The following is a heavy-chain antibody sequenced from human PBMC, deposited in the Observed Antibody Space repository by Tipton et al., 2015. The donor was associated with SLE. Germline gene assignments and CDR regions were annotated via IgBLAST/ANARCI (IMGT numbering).Heavy chain of an antibody. CDR2: IYTSGST. J-gene: IGHJ3*02. V-gene: IGHV4-61*02. CDR3: ARHIVVVPEAFDI. D-gene: IGHD2-21*01. Sequence: TLSLTCTVSGGSISSGTYYYNWIRQPAGTGLEWIGRIYTSGSTNYNPSLKSRVTISVDTSKNQFSLKLSSVTAADTAVYYCARHIVVVPEAFDIWGQGTMVTVSS. CDR1: GGSISSGTYY.